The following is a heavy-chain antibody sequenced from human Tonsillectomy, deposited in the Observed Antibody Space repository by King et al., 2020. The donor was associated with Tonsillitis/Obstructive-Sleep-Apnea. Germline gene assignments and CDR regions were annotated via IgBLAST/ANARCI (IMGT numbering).Heavy chain of an antibody. CDR3: ARQPAAIPPDYYGMDV. D-gene: IGHD2-2*02. Sequence: VQLQESGPGLVKPSETLSLTCTVSGGSISSYYWSWIRQPAGKGLEWVGRIYTSGSTNYNPSLKSRVTMSVDTSKKQFSLKLSSVTAADTAVYYCARQPAAIPPDYYGMDVWGQGTTVTVSS. CDR1: GGSISSYY. CDR2: IYTSGST. V-gene: IGHV4-4*07. J-gene: IGHJ6*01.